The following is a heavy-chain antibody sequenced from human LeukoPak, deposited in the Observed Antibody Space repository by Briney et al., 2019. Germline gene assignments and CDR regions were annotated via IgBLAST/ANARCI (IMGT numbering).Heavy chain of an antibody. J-gene: IGHJ4*02. CDR3: ARDRDYDSSGYYGTFDY. Sequence: GGSLRLSCAASGFTFSDYYMSWIRQAPGKGLEWVSYISSSDSTIYYADSVKGRFTISRDNAKNSLYLQMNSLRAEDTAVYYCARDRDYDSSGYYGTFDYWGQGTLVTVSS. D-gene: IGHD3-22*01. CDR2: ISSSDSTI. V-gene: IGHV3-11*01. CDR1: GFTFSDYY.